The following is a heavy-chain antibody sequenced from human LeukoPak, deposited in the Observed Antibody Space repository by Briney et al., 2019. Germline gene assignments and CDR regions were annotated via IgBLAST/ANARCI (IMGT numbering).Heavy chain of an antibody. D-gene: IGHD1-26*01. Sequence: GGSLRLSCAASGFACNTYSMNWVRQAPGKGLEWISSITSSSSPIYYADSVKGRFTVSRDNAKNSLYLQMNSLRDEDTAVYYCARDHYRRNDYWGQGTLVTVSS. V-gene: IGHV3-48*02. CDR1: GFACNTYS. CDR2: ITSSSSPI. CDR3: ARDHYRRNDY. J-gene: IGHJ4*02.